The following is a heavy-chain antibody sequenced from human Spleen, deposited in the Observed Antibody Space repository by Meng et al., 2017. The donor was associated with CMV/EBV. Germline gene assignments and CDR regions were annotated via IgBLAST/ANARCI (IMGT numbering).Heavy chain of an antibody. CDR3: ARNRGTGDTWEAFDI. Sequence: ASVKVSCKASGYTFTGYYMHWVRRAPGQGLEWMGWINTHSGVAYSAQKFQGRVTMTRDTSISTAYMDLSRLTSDDTAVYYCARNRGTGDTWEAFDIWGQGTRVTVSS. D-gene: IGHD2-8*02. V-gene: IGHV1-2*02. CDR2: INTHSGVA. CDR1: GYTFTGYY. J-gene: IGHJ3*02.